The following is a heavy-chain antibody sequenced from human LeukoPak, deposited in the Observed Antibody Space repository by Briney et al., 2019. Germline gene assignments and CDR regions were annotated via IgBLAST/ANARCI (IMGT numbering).Heavy chain of an antibody. V-gene: IGHV3-30*18. CDR2: ISCDGSNK. Sequence: PGRSLRLSCAASGFTFSSYGMHWVRQAPGKGLEWVAVISCDGSNKYYADSVKGRFTISRDNSKNTLYLQMNSLRAEDTAVYYCAKGNYYGSWGQGTLVTVSS. CDR3: AKGNYYGS. J-gene: IGHJ4*02. D-gene: IGHD3-10*01. CDR1: GFTFSSYG.